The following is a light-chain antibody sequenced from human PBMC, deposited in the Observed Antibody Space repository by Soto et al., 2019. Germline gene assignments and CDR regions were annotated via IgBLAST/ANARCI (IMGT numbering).Light chain of an antibody. Sequence: EIVMTQSPTTLSVSPGERATLSCRASQSIYNKLAWYQQKPGQAPRLLIYGASTRAAGIPARFSGSGSGTEFTLTISSLQSEDFAIYYCQQYNTWPPWALGQGTNVEVK. CDR1: QSIYNK. CDR3: QQYNTWPPWA. V-gene: IGKV3-15*01. CDR2: GAS. J-gene: IGKJ1*01.